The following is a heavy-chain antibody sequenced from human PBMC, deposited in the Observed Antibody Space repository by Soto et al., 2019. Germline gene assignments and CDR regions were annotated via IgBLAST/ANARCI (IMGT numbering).Heavy chain of an antibody. Sequence: GGSLRLSCAASGFTFSSYSMSWVRQAPGKGLEWVSGFRSSGDGGTTYYADSVKGRFTISRDNSKNTLFLQMNSLRAEDTAIYYCAKKVNSGPGSQYFDYWGQGTLVNV. D-gene: IGHD3-10*01. CDR2: FRSSGDGGTT. CDR1: GFTFSSYS. V-gene: IGHV3-23*01. J-gene: IGHJ4*02. CDR3: AKKVNSGPGSQYFDY.